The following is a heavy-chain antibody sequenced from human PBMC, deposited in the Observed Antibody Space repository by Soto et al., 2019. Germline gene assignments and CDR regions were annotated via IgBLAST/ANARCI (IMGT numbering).Heavy chain of an antibody. Sequence: GGSLRLSCAASGFTFSSYAMSWVRQAPGKGLEWVSAISGSGGSTYYADSVKGRFTISRDNSKNTLYLQMNSLRAEDTAVYYCAKASRYCSGGSCYSHYYYGMDVWGQGTTVTVSS. D-gene: IGHD2-15*01. J-gene: IGHJ6*02. V-gene: IGHV3-23*01. CDR3: AKASRYCSGGSCYSHYYYGMDV. CDR1: GFTFSSYA. CDR2: ISGSGGST.